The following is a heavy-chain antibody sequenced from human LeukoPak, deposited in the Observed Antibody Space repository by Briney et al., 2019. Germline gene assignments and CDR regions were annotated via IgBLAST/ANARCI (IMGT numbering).Heavy chain of an antibody. Sequence: TGGSLRLSCAASGFTFSSYAMSWVRQAPGKGLEWVSAISGSGGSTYYADSVKGRFTISRDNSKNTLYLQMNSLRAEATAVYYFAKDRRWNSGYVWDYWGQEPWSPSPQ. D-gene: IGHD5-12*01. CDR3: AKDRRWNSGYVWDY. V-gene: IGHV3-23*01. CDR1: GFTFSSYA. CDR2: ISGSGGST. J-gene: IGHJ4*01.